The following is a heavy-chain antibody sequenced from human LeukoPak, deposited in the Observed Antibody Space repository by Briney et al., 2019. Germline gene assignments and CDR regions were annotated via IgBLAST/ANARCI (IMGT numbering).Heavy chain of an antibody. Sequence: GESLRISCKGSGYSFIRNWIGWVRQMPGKGLEWMAIIYPGDSDTRYSPSFQGQVTISADKSISTAYLQWSSLKASDTAIYYCARRTDRSFWYLDYWGQGTLVTVSS. CDR3: ARRTDRSFWYLDY. V-gene: IGHV5-51*01. CDR1: GYSFIRNW. CDR2: IYPGDSDT. J-gene: IGHJ4*02.